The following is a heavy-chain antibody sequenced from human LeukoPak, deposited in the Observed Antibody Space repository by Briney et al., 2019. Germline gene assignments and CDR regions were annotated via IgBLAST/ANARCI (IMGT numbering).Heavy chain of an antibody. V-gene: IGHV4-59*08. D-gene: IGHD5-24*01. CDR3: ARHPPIRDGYNALDFDY. J-gene: IGHJ4*02. CDR1: GGSLSSYY. CDR2: SYYSGST. Sequence: PSETLSLTCTVSGGSLSSYYWSWIRQPPGKGLEGRGYSYYSGSTNYNPSLTSRVAISVDTSKNPFSLKLSSATAADTAVYYCARHPPIRDGYNALDFDYWGQGTLVTVSS.